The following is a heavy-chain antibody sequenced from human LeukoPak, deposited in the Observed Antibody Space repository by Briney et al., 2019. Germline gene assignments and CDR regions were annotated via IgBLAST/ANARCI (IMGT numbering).Heavy chain of an antibody. Sequence: SETLSLTCAVYGGSFSGYYWSWIRQPPGKGLEWIGEINHSGSTNYNPSLKSRVTMSVDTSKNQFSLKLSSVTAADTAVYYCARALWFGGWFDAFDIWGQGTMVTVSS. CDR2: INHSGST. CDR1: GGSFSGYY. CDR3: ARALWFGGWFDAFDI. V-gene: IGHV4-34*01. J-gene: IGHJ3*02. D-gene: IGHD3-10*01.